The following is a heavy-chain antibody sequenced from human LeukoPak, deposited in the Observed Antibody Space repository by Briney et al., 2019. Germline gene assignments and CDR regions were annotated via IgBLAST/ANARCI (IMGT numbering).Heavy chain of an antibody. CDR3: ARDFSGDYYFDY. Sequence: GRSLRLSCVASGYTFSANGMYWVRQAPGKGLEWVGMISYDGSDEYYADSVKGRFTISRDDSENTLYLQINSLRVEDTAVYYCARDFSGDYYFDYWGQGTLVTVSS. J-gene: IGHJ4*02. CDR1: GYTFSANG. D-gene: IGHD7-27*01. CDR2: ISYDGSDE. V-gene: IGHV3-33*01.